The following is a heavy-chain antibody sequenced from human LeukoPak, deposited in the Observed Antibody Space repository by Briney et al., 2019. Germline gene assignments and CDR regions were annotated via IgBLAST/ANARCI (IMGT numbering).Heavy chain of an antibody. CDR3: ARLVASLYYSDY. CDR1: GLTVGSSY. D-gene: IGHD5-12*01. J-gene: IGHJ4*02. V-gene: IGHV3-66*04. Sequence: PGGSLRLSCAASGLTVGSSYMSWVRQAPGKGLEWVSVIYSGGSTYYADSVKGRFTISRDNSKNTLYLQMNSLRDEDTAVYYCARLVASLYYSDYWGQGTLVTVSS. CDR2: IYSGGST.